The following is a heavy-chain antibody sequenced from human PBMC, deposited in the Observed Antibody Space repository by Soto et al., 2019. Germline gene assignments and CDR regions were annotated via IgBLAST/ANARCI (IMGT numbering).Heavy chain of an antibody. CDR2: ISSSSKTI. V-gene: IGHV3-48*03. D-gene: IGHD3-3*01. CDR1: GFTFSVYE. Sequence: WGSLRLSCAAYGFTFSVYEMNWVRHAPGNRLEWVSYISSSSKTIYDSDSVQGRFTIYRDDAKNSLYLQMNSLRAEDTAVHYCAREGDFWSGLDYGSDVWGQVSKGTVSS. CDR3: AREGDFWSGLDYGSDV. J-gene: IGHJ6*02.